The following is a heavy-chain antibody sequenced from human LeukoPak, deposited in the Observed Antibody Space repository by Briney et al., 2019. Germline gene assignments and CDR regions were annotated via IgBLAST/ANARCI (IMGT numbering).Heavy chain of an antibody. V-gene: IGHV3-30-3*01. CDR1: GFTFSDYA. Sequence: TGGSLRLSCVASGFTFSDYAMHWVRQAPGKGLEWVAVISYDGSNKYYADSVKGRFTISRDNSKNTLYLQMNSLRTEDTAVYYCARTYSHDILTGYVDHWGQGTLVTVSS. CDR2: ISYDGSNK. J-gene: IGHJ4*02. CDR3: ARTYSHDILTGYVDH. D-gene: IGHD3-9*01.